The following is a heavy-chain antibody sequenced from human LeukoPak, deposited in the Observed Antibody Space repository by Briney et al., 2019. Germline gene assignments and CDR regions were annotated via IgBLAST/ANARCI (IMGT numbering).Heavy chain of an antibody. CDR2: IYHSGST. Sequence: NPSETLSLTCTVSGGSISSYYWSWIRQPPGKGLEWIGSIYHSGSTYYNPSLKSRVTISVDTSKNQFSLKLSSVTAADTAVYYCARQLVRLNWFDPWGQGTLVTVSS. D-gene: IGHD5-12*01. CDR1: GGSISSYY. CDR3: ARQLVRLNWFDP. V-gene: IGHV4-59*08. J-gene: IGHJ5*02.